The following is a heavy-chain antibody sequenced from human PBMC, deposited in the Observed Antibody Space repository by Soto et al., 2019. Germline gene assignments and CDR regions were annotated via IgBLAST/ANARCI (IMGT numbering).Heavy chain of an antibody. CDR3: ARGRDVVVVAAMGYMDV. V-gene: IGHV1-8*01. CDR2: MNPNSGNT. CDR1: RYTFTSYY. Sequence: GASVKVSCKASRYTFTSYYIYWLRPATGQGLEWMGWMNPNSGNTGYAQKFQGRVTMTRNTSISTAYMELSSLRSEDTAVYYCARGRDVVVVAAMGYMDVWGKGTTVTVSS. D-gene: IGHD2-15*01. J-gene: IGHJ6*03.